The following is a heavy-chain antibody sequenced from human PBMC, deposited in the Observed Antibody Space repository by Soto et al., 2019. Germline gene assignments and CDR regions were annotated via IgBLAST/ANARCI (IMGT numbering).Heavy chain of an antibody. D-gene: IGHD2-15*01. CDR3: AKRGAKFFDY. CDR1: GFTFSSYA. J-gene: IGHJ4*02. Sequence: EVQLLESGGGLVQPGGSLRLSCAASGFTFSSYAMSWVRQAPGKGLEWVSTISGDGGNTYYADSVKGRFTISRDNSQNSLYLQMNSLRDEDTAIYYCAKRGAKFFDYWGQGTLVTVSS. CDR2: ISGDGGNT. V-gene: IGHV3-23*01.